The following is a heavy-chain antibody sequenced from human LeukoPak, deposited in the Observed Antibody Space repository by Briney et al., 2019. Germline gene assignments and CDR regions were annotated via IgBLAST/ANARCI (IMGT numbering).Heavy chain of an antibody. CDR2: IYYSGST. CDR1: AASISSLY. Sequence: SESLSLTCTVSAASISSLYWSCIRQPPGKGLGWIGYIYYSGSTNYNPCLNSRVTISVDTSKNQFSLKLSSVTAADTVVYYCARGYSNQYYYYYYMDVWGKGTTVTVSS. CDR3: ARGYSNQYYYYYYMDV. V-gene: IGHV4-59*11. D-gene: IGHD4-11*01. J-gene: IGHJ6*03.